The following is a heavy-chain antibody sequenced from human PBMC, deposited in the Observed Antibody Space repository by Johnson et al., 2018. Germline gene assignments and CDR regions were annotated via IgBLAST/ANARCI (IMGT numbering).Heavy chain of an antibody. CDR3: ARMFYVVMPPDAFDL. J-gene: IGHJ3*01. Sequence: EVQLVETGAEVKKPGESLKISCQGSGYSFTSYWIGWVRQTPERGLEWMGIINPTDSDTRYSPSFQGQVTISAERSINTAYLQWSSLRASDTAIYYCARMFYVVMPPDAFDLWGQGTMVTVSS. CDR2: INPTDSDT. V-gene: IGHV5-51*03. CDR1: GYSFTSYW. D-gene: IGHD2-21*01.